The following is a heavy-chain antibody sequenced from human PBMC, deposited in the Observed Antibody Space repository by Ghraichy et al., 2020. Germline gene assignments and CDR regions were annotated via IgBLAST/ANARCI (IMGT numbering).Heavy chain of an antibody. J-gene: IGHJ4*02. CDR1: GFTFSNYA. V-gene: IGHV3-23*01. CDR3: AKTVGQSRFVD. CDR2: ISGSGSGA. Sequence: GGSLRLSCVASGFTFSNYAMNWVRQAPGKGLQWVSVISGSGSGAVYADSVKGRFTISSDNSKNTVYLQMNSLRVEDTAVYYCAKTVGQSRFVDLGQGTLVTVSS.